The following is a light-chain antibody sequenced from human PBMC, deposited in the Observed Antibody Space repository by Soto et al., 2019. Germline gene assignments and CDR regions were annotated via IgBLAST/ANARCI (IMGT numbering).Light chain of an antibody. CDR1: QSVSSS. CDR3: LQYNNWWT. Sequence: DMVMTQSPATLSVSPGERATLSCRASQSVSSSLAWYQQKPGRSPRLLIYGASTRAIGIPARFSGSGSGTEFTLTISSLHSEDFAVYYCLQYNNWWTFGQGTKVDI. V-gene: IGKV3-15*01. CDR2: GAS. J-gene: IGKJ1*01.